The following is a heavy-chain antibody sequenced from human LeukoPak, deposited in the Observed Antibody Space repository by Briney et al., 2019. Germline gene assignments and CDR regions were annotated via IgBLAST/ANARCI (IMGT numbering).Heavy chain of an antibody. CDR3: ARWSGSVTARNYYYYMDV. J-gene: IGHJ6*03. CDR1: GGSFSGYY. CDR2: INHSGST. Sequence: PSETLSLTCAVYGGSFSGYYWSWIRQPPGKGLGWIGEINHSGSTNYNPSLKSRVTISVDTSKNQFSLKLSSVTAADTAVYYCARWSGSVTARNYYYYMDVWGEGTTVTVSS. V-gene: IGHV4-34*01. D-gene: IGHD6-6*01.